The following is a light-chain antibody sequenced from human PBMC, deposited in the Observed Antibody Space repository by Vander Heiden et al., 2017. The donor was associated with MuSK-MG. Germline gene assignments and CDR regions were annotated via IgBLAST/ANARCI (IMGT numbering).Light chain of an antibody. V-gene: IGLV2-23*02. CDR3: CSYAGSSTFYV. CDR2: EVS. J-gene: IGLJ1*01. CDR1: SSDVGSYNL. Sequence: QSALTQPASVSGSPGQSITISCTGTSSDVGSYNLVSWYQQHPGKAPKLMMYEVSKRPSGVSNRFAGSKSGNTASLTISGLQAEDEADYYCCSYAGSSTFYVFGTGTKVTV.